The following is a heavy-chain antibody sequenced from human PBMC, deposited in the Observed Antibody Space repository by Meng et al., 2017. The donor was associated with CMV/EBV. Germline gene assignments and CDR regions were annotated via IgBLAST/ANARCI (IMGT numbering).Heavy chain of an antibody. Sequence: ASVKVSCKASGYTFTGYYMHWVRQAPGQGLEWMGWINPNSGGTNYAQKFQGRVTITRDTSISTAYMELSRLRSDDTAVYYCARGNLRREQQLGYWGQGTLVTVSS. CDR2: INPNSGGT. CDR1: GYTFTGYY. CDR3: ARGNLRREQQLGY. D-gene: IGHD6-13*01. J-gene: IGHJ4*02. V-gene: IGHV1-2*02.